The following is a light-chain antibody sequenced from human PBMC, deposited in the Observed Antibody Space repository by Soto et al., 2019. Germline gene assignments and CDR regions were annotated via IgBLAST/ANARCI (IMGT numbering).Light chain of an antibody. V-gene: IGKV3-20*01. CDR2: GAS. Sequence: EIMLTQSPGTLSLSPGDRATLSCSASQSVSTNYLAWYQQSLGQAPRLLIYGASSRATGIPDRFSGNGSGIDFTLSISRLEPEDFAVYYCHQYGSTPFTFGPGTKVDIK. CDR3: HQYGSTPFT. J-gene: IGKJ3*01. CDR1: QSVSTNY.